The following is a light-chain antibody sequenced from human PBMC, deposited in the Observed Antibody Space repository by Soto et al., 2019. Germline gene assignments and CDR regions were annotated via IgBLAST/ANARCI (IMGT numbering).Light chain of an antibody. CDR1: QGIGFD. J-gene: IGKJ4*01. Sequence: DIQLTQSPSSLSASVGDRVTITCRASQGIGFDLAWYQQKPGKVPKLLIYAASTLQSGVPSRFSGSVSGPDFTLTISSLQPEDVAAYYCLKYNSPPLLTFGGGTKVEIK. CDR3: LKYNSPPLLT. CDR2: AAS. V-gene: IGKV1-27*01.